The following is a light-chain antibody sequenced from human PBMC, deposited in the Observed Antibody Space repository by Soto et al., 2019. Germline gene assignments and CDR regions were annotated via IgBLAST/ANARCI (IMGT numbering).Light chain of an antibody. V-gene: IGKV1-27*01. CDR3: QKYSSAPSCS. Sequence: DVQMTQSPSSLSASVGDRVTLTCRASQGITNYLAWYQQKQGKVSKLLIYSASTFQSGVPFRFNGSGSGTEFTSTLVSMQPEDVETSYCQKYSSAPSCSFGQGTKVEIK. J-gene: IGKJ1*01. CDR1: QGITNY. CDR2: SAS.